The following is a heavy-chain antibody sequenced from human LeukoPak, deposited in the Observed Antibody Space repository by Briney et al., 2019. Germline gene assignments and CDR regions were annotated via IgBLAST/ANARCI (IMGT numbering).Heavy chain of an antibody. Sequence: SVKVSCKASGGTFSSYAVSWVRQAPGQGLEWMGRIIPILDIADYAQKFQGRVTFTADKSTSTAYMELSSLRSEDTAVYYCARDPWGQYYYDSSGYYDYYYGMDVWGQGTTVTVSS. CDR3: ARDPWGQYYYDSSGYYDYYYGMDV. CDR2: IIPILDIA. J-gene: IGHJ6*02. CDR1: GGTFSSYA. D-gene: IGHD3-22*01. V-gene: IGHV1-69*04.